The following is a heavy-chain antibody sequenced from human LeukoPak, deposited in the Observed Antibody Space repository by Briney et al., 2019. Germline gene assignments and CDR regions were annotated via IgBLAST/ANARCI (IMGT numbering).Heavy chain of an antibody. D-gene: IGHD6-13*01. CDR2: IYYSGST. CDR1: GGSISRGGYY. V-gene: IGHV4-31*03. J-gene: IGHJ4*02. Sequence: IPSETLSLTCTVSGGSISRGGYYWSWIRQHPGKGLAWIGYIYYSGSTYYNPSLKSRVTISVDTSKNQFSLKLSSVTAADTAVYYCARATNVAAAAGTYDYWGQGTLVTVSS. CDR3: ARATNVAAAAGTYDY.